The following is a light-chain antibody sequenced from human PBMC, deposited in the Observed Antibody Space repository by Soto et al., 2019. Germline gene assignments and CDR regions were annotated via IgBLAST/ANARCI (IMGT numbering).Light chain of an antibody. CDR3: QQYGSSTIT. V-gene: IGKV3D-15*01. J-gene: IGKJ5*01. CDR2: GAS. CDR1: QGIGST. Sequence: EIVMTQSPATLSVSPGERATLSCRASQGIGSTLAWYQQKPGQTPRLLIYGASTRATGVPARFSGSGSGTDFTLTISRLEPEDFEVDDCQQYGSSTITFGQGTRLEIK.